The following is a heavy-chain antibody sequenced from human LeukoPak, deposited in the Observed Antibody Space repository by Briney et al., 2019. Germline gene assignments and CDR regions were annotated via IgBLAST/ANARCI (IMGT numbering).Heavy chain of an antibody. D-gene: IGHD3-16*01. CDR1: GGSISSYY. CDR3: AGTGGQNWFDP. CDR2: NHYSGST. V-gene: IGHV4-59*01. J-gene: IGHJ5*02. Sequence: SETLSLTCTVSGGSISSYYWSWIRQPPGKGLEWIGYNHYSGSTNYNPSLKSRVTMSVDTSKNQFSLKLSSVTAADTAVYYCAGTGGQNWFDPWGQGTLVTASS.